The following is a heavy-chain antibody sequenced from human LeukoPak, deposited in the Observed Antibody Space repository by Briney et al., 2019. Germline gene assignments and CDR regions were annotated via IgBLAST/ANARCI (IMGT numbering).Heavy chain of an antibody. Sequence: ASLRLSCAVSGITINNYGLTWVRQAPGTGLEWVAGISESGGSTKYADSVKGRFTISRDNAKNTLYLRVNSLRAEDTAVYFCAKRGVVIRVILVGFHKEAYYFESWGQGALVTVSS. CDR1: GITINNYG. CDR3: AKRGVVIRVILVGFHKEAYYFES. V-gene: IGHV3-23*01. J-gene: IGHJ4*02. D-gene: IGHD3/OR15-3a*01. CDR2: ISESGGST.